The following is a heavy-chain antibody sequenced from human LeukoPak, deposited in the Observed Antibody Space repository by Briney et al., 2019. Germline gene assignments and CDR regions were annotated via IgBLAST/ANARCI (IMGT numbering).Heavy chain of an antibody. CDR1: GYTFNNYG. CDR3: AKDWHILTGRNCFDP. J-gene: IGHJ5*02. Sequence: ASVRVSCKASGYTFNNYGISWVRQAPGQGLEWMGWVSSYNGDTNYAQKFHGRVTMSTDTSTSTAYMELRSLRFDDTAMYYCAKDWHILTGRNCFDPWGQGTLVTVSS. D-gene: IGHD3-9*01. CDR2: VSSYNGDT. V-gene: IGHV1-18*01.